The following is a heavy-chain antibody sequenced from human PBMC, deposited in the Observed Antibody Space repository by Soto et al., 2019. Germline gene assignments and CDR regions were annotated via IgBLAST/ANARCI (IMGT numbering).Heavy chain of an antibody. V-gene: IGHV3-30-3*01. D-gene: IGHD2-2*01. CDR1: GFTFSSYA. Sequence: QVQLVESGGGVVQPGRSLRLSCAASGFTFSSYAMHWVRQAPGKGLEWVAVISYDGSNKYYADSVKGRFTISRDNSKNTLYLQMNSLRAEDTSAYYCARDMGDIVVVPAAMLFDYWGQGILVTDSS. J-gene: IGHJ4*02. CDR2: ISYDGSNK. CDR3: ARDMGDIVVVPAAMLFDY.